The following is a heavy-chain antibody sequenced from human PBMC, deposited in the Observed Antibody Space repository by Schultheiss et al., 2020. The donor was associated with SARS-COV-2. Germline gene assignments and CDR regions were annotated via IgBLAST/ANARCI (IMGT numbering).Heavy chain of an antibody. CDR2: ISAYNGNT. Sequence: ASVKVSCKASGYTFTSYDINWVRQAPGQGLEWMGWISAYNGNTNYAQKLQGRVTMTRNTSISTAYMELSSLRSEDTAVYYCARGKIWPKYYYYGMDVWGQGTTVTVSS. D-gene: IGHD5-24*01. J-gene: IGHJ6*02. CDR1: GYTFTSYD. CDR3: ARGKIWPKYYYYGMDV. V-gene: IGHV1-8*01.